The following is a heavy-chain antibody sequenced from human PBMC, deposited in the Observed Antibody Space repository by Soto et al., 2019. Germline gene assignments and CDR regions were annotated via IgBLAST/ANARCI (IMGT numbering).Heavy chain of an antibody. CDR2: ISGSGGST. CDR1: GFTFISYA. D-gene: IGHD3-10*01. Sequence: EVQLLESGGGLVQPGGSLRLSCAASGFTFISYAMSWVRQAPGKGLEWVSAISGSGGSTYYADSVKGRFTISRDNSKNTLYLQMNSLRAEDTAVYYCAKDLISRGVLDYWGQGTLVTVSS. CDR3: AKDLISRGVLDY. V-gene: IGHV3-23*01. J-gene: IGHJ4*02.